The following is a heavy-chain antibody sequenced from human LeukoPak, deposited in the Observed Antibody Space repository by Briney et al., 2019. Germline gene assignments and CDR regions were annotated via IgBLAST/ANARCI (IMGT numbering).Heavy chain of an antibody. J-gene: IGHJ6*02. Sequence: ASVKVSCKASGYTFTNYALHWVRQAPGQRPEWMGWITAGNGNTKYSQNFQGRVTITRDTSASTVYMELSSLRSEDTAVYYCARGTPRYYYGMDVWGQGTTVTVSS. CDR1: GYTFTNYA. V-gene: IGHV1-3*01. CDR2: ITAGNGNT. CDR3: ARGTPRYYYGMDV.